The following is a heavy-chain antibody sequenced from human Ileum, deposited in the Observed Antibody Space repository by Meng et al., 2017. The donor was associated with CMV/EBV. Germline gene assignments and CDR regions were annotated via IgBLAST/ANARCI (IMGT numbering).Heavy chain of an antibody. CDR3: ARATTVIFSSGLDV. D-gene: IGHD6-19*01. J-gene: IGHJ6*02. CDR1: GGTFSSYA. V-gene: IGHV1-69*05. Sequence: SVKVSCKASGGTFSSYAISWVRQAPGQGLEWMGGIIPIFGTANYAQKFQGRVTITTDESTSTAYMELSSLRSEDTAVYHCARATTVIFSSGLDVWGQGTTVTVSS. CDR2: IIPIFGTA.